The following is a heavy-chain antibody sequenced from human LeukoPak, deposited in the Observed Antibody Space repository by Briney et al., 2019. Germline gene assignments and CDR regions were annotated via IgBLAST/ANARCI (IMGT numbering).Heavy chain of an antibody. D-gene: IGHD3-22*01. CDR2: ISAYNGNT. J-gene: IGHJ3*02. V-gene: IGHV1-18*01. CDR3: ARAWGTMIVVVSFDI. CDR1: GYTFTSYG. Sequence: ASVKDSCKASGYTFTSYGFSWVGQAPGQGLEWMGWISAYNGNTNYAQKLQGRVTMTTDTSTSTAYMDLRSLRSDDTAVYYCARAWGTMIVVVSFDIWGEGTMVTVSS.